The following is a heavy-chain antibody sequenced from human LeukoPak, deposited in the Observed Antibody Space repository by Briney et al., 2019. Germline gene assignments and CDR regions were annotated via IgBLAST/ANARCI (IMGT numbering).Heavy chain of an antibody. Sequence: GGSLRLSCATSGFTFSSYEMNWVRQPPGKGLEWVSGINWNGGSTGYADSVKGRFTISRDNAKNSLYLQMSSLRAEDTALYHCARGGYYDSSGYYNYWGQGTLVTVSS. CDR3: ARGGYYDSSGYYNY. V-gene: IGHV3-20*01. D-gene: IGHD3-22*01. J-gene: IGHJ4*02. CDR1: GFTFSSYE. CDR2: INWNGGST.